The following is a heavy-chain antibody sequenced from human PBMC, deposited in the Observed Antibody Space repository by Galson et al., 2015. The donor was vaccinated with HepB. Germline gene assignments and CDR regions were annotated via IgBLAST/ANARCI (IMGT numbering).Heavy chain of an antibody. CDR3: AKDRWTRRVALGGSDY. CDR2: ISHDGSDK. Sequence: SLRLSCAASGFTFSSYGMHWVRQAPGKGLEWVAIISHDGSDKFYADSVRGRLSISRDNTANALFLVMNNLRGDDTGVYYCAKDRWTRRVALGGSDYWCQGTVVTVSS. J-gene: IGHJ4*02. D-gene: IGHD6-19*01. CDR1: GFTFSSYG. V-gene: IGHV3-30*18.